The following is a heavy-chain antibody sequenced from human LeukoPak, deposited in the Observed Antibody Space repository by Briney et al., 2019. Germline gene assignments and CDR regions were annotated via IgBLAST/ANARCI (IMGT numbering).Heavy chain of an antibody. CDR1: GGSVSSGSHF. CDR2: IYDSGRT. CDR3: ARDRLSVYSYVY. V-gene: IGHV4-61*01. Sequence: SETLSLTCTVSGGSVSSGSHFWTWIRQSPGKRLEYVGYIYDSGRTNYNPSLKSRVTISKDTSKSRCSLKLSSVIVREATVYCCARDRLSVYSYVYWSQGSLVTVSS. D-gene: IGHD5-12*01. J-gene: IGHJ4*02.